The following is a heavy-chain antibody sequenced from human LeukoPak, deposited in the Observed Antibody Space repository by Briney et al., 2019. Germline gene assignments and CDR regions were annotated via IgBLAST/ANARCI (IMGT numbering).Heavy chain of an antibody. J-gene: IGHJ5*02. CDR1: GYTFTSYG. Sequence: SVKVSCKASGYTFTSYGISWVRQAPGQGLEWMGGIIPIFGTANYVQKFQGRVTITADESTNTAYMELSSLRSEDTALYYCARKVGSGWWYNWFDPWGQGTLVTVSS. V-gene: IGHV1-69*13. CDR2: IIPIFGTA. D-gene: IGHD6-19*01. CDR3: ARKVGSGWWYNWFDP.